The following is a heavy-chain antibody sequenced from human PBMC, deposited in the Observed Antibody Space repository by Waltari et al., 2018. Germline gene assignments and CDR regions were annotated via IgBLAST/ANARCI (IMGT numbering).Heavy chain of an antibody. Sequence: QLQLQESGPGLVKPSETLSLTCTVSGGSISSSSYYCGWIRQPPGKGLEWIGSIYYSGSTYHIPSLKRRVTMSVDTSKSQFSLKRSSVTAADTAVYYCARHPAMTIMLWYFDLWGRGTLVTVSS. CDR2: IYYSGST. D-gene: IGHD2-8*01. CDR3: ARHPAMTIMLWYFDL. J-gene: IGHJ2*01. CDR1: GGSISSSSYY. V-gene: IGHV4-39*01.